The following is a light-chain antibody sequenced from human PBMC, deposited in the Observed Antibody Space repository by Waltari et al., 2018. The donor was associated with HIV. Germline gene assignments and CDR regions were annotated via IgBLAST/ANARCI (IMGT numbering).Light chain of an antibody. CDR2: RDN. CDR3: AAWDDSLRGSYV. CDR1: SFNIGRNF. V-gene: IGLV1-47*01. Sequence: QSVLTQPPSASGTPGQRVTISCSGSSFNIGRNFVSWYQQLPGTAPKALIFRDNQRPSGVPDRFSGSKSGASASLAISGLRSEDEADYYCAAWDDSLRGSYVFGPGTKVTVL. J-gene: IGLJ1*01.